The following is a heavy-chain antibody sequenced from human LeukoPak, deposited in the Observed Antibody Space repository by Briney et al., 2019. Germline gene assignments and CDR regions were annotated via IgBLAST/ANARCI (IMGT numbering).Heavy chain of an antibody. CDR3: AKVGMVVAATNFDY. V-gene: IGHV3-30*04. CDR2: ISYDGSNK. CDR1: GFTFSSYA. D-gene: IGHD2-15*01. J-gene: IGHJ4*02. Sequence: GGSPRLSCAASGFTFSSYAMHWVRQAPGKGLEWVAVISYDGSNKYYADSVKGRFTISRDNSKNTLYLQMNSLRAEDTAVYYCAKVGMVVAATNFDYWGQGTLVTVSS.